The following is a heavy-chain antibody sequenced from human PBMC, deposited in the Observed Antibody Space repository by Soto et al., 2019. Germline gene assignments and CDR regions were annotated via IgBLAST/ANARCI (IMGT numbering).Heavy chain of an antibody. Sequence: GASVKVSCKASGGTFSSYAISWVRQAPGQGLEWMGGIIPIFGTANYAQKFQGRVTITADESTSTAYMELSSLRSEDTAVYYCARGSRLRYFDWLDYFDYWGQGTLVTVSS. J-gene: IGHJ4*02. D-gene: IGHD3-9*01. CDR3: ARGSRLRYFDWLDYFDY. CDR1: GGTFSSYA. V-gene: IGHV1-69*13. CDR2: IIPIFGTA.